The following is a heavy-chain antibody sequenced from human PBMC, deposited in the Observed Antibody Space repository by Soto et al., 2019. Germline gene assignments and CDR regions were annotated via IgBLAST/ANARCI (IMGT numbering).Heavy chain of an antibody. Sequence: PGGSLRLSCAASGVTFSVHFMDWVRKAPGKGLEWVGSISSSSSYIYYADSVKGRFTISRDSAKNSLYLQMNSLRAEDTAVYYCARDNDYGDYRGSTYYYYYYMDVWGKGTTVTVSS. CDR3: ARDNDYGDYRGSTYYYYYYMDV. D-gene: IGHD4-17*01. CDR2: ISSSSSYI. V-gene: IGHV3-21*01. CDR1: GVTFSVHF. J-gene: IGHJ6*03.